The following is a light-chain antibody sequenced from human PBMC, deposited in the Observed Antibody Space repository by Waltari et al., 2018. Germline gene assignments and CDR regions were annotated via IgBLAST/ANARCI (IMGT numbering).Light chain of an antibody. CDR2: GAS. CDR1: QSVSRA. Sequence: EIVLTQSPGSLSSSPGERVTLSCRASQSVSRALAWYQQKHGQAPRLLIFGASNRATGIPDRFSGSGSETDFILTISRLEPEDFAVYYCQHYVRLPATFGRGTKVEIK. V-gene: IGKV3-20*01. CDR3: QHYVRLPAT. J-gene: IGKJ1*01.